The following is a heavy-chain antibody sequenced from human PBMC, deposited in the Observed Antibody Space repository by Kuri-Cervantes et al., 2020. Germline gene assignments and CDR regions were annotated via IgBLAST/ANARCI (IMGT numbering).Heavy chain of an antibody. CDR3: ARSWITESGY. J-gene: IGHJ4*02. CDR2: VHSGGNT. Sequence: GESLKISCAASGFTFSDYYMNWARQAPGKGLEWVSVVHSGGNTYYADSVKGRFTISRDSSKNTVYLQMNSLRVEDTAVYYCARSWITESGYWGQGTLVTVSS. CDR1: GFTFSDYY. D-gene: IGHD2-2*03. V-gene: IGHV3-53*01.